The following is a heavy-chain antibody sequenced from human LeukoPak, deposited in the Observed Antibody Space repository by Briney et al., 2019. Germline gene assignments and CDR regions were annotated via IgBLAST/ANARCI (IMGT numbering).Heavy chain of an antibody. CDR1: GFTFSSYA. Sequence: GGSLRLSCAASGFTFSSYAMSWFRQAPGKGLEWVGFIRSKAYGGTTEYAASVKGRFTISRDDSKSIAYLQMNSLKTEDTAVYYCTREVGATRAIDYWGQGTLVTVSS. D-gene: IGHD1-26*01. J-gene: IGHJ4*02. CDR3: TREVGATRAIDY. CDR2: IRSKAYGGTT. V-gene: IGHV3-49*03.